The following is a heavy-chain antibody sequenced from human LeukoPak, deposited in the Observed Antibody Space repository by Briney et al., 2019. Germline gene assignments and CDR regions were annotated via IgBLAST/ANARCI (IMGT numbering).Heavy chain of an antibody. CDR2: ISWNSGSI. CDR1: GFTFDDYA. V-gene: IGHV3-9*01. Sequence: GRSLRLSCAASGFTFDDYAMHWVRQAPGKGLEWVSGISWNSGSIGYADSVKGRFTISRDNAKNSLYLQMNSLRAEDTAVYYCATLGYCSSTSCRLPYYYYGMDVWGQGTTVTVSS. CDR3: ATLGYCSSTSCRLPYYYYGMDV. J-gene: IGHJ6*02. D-gene: IGHD2-2*01.